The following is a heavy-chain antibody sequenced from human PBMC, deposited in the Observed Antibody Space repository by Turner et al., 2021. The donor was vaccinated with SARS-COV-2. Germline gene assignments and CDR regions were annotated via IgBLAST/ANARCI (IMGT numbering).Heavy chain of an antibody. D-gene: IGHD2-21*02. CDR1: GASVTNRFYF. V-gene: IGHV4-39*01. J-gene: IGHJ2*01. CDR3: ATKTHCGSDCYSKYFDL. Sequence: QLQLEESGPGLVKASETLSLTFGVSGASVTNRFYFWGWVRQAPGRGLEWIASMSYSEMTYHNPSLRSRVSISKDTSKNQFSLRLTSLTAADTAIYYWATKTHCGSDCYSKYFDLWGRGTPVTVAS. CDR2: MSYSEMT.